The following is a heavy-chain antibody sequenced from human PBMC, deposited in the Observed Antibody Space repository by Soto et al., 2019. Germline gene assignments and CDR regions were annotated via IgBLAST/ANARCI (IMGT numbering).Heavy chain of an antibody. V-gene: IGHV4-31*03. Sequence: QVQLQEMGPGLVNPSQTLTITCTVSGGSVNSAYWSWIRQLPGKGLEWMGKIFHTGRTFYNPSVKSRVTISIDTSKPLVSLKVRSVTAADTAVYYCARTDAYNSSFFDSWGQGTVVPVSS. CDR3: ARTDAYNSSFFDS. CDR2: IFHTGRT. CDR1: GGSVNSAY. D-gene: IGHD6-6*01. J-gene: IGHJ4*02.